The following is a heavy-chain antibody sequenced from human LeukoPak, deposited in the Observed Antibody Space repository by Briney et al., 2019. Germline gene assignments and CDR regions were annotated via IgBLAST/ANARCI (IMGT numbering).Heavy chain of an antibody. V-gene: IGHV1-69*13. D-gene: IGHD6-13*01. Sequence: ASVKVSCKASGGTLNSYVISWVRQAPGQGLEWMGGIIPISGTTNYAQKFQGRVTITADESTSTAYMELSSLRSEDTAVYYCARDGAAAGNFDYWGQGTLVTVSS. CDR3: ARDGAAAGNFDY. CDR2: IIPISGTT. J-gene: IGHJ4*02. CDR1: GGTLNSYV.